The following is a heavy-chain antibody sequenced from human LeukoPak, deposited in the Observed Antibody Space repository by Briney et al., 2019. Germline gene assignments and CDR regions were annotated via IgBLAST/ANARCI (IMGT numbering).Heavy chain of an antibody. J-gene: IGHJ4*02. CDR1: GYTFTGYY. CDR3: ARGPPDSSD. V-gene: IGHV1-69*04. CDR2: IIPILGIA. Sequence: SVKVSCKASGYTFTGYYMHWVRKAPGQGLEWMGRIIPILGIANYAQKFQGRVTITADKSTSTAYMELSSLRSEDTAVYYCARGPPDSSDWGQGTLVTVSS. D-gene: IGHD6-6*01.